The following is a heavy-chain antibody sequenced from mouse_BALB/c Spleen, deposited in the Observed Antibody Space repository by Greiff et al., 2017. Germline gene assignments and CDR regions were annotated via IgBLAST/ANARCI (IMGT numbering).Heavy chain of an antibody. CDR3: ASTTVINAMDY. J-gene: IGHJ4*01. CDR2: INPSSGYT. Sequence: VMLVESGAELARPGASVKMSCKASGYTFTSYTMHWVKQRPGQGLEWIGYINPSSGYTNYNQKFKDKATLTADKSSSTAYMQLSSLTSEDSAVYYCASTTVINAMDYWGQGTSVTVSS. D-gene: IGHD1-1*01. CDR1: GYTFTSYT. V-gene: IGHV1-4*01.